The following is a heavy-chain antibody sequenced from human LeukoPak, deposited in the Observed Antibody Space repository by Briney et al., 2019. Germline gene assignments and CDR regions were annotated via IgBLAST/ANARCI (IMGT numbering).Heavy chain of an antibody. V-gene: IGHV3-23*01. Sequence: GSLRLSCAASGFTFSIYAMNWVRQAPGKGLEWVSGISGSGGSTYYADSVKGRFTISRDNSKNTLYLQMNSLRAEDTAVYHCAKGRKSYYYGMDVWGQGTTVTVS. CDR1: GFTFSIYA. CDR2: ISGSGGST. J-gene: IGHJ6*02. CDR3: AKGRKSYYYGMDV.